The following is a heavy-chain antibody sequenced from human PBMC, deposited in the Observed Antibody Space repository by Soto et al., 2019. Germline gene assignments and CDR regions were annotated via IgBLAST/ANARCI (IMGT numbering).Heavy chain of an antibody. V-gene: IGHV4-59*01. CDR2: ICNSGGT. CDR1: GGSISSYC. J-gene: IGHJ4*02. D-gene: IGHD1-26*01. CDR3: ARGVGRYGSNLDY. Sequence: QVQLQESGPGLVKPSETLSLTCTVSGGSISSYCWSWVRQPPVEGLEWIANICNSGGTNYNPSLKSRVVISVDTSRNQFSLKLSSVTAADTAVYYCARGVGRYGSNLDYWGQGTLVTVSS.